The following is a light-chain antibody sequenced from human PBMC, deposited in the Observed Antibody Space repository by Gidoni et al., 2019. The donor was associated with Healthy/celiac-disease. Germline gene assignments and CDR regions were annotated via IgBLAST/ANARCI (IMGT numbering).Light chain of an antibody. V-gene: IGKV2-28*01. J-gene: IGKJ1*01. CDR2: LGS. CDR1: QRLLHSNGYNY. CDR3: MQALQTPWT. Sequence: DIVMTQSPLSLPVTPGEPASIPSRSSQRLLHSNGYNYLDWYLQKQGQSPQLLIYLGSNRASGAPDRCGGGGSGTYFTLKSSIVEAEDVGVYCCMQALQTPWTFGQXTKVEIK.